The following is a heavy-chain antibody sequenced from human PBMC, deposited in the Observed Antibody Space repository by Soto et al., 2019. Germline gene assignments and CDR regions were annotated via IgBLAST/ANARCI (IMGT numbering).Heavy chain of an antibody. Sequence: KPSETLSLTCTVSGDSISNSYYWGWIRQPPGKGLEWLATIYYSGGTYYNPSLKSRVTISQDTSKNRFSLKLTFVTAADTAVYYCVRLRGYGDSNFAYWGQGPPVTVSS. CDR3: VRLRGYGDSNFAY. J-gene: IGHJ4*02. CDR1: GDSISNSYY. D-gene: IGHD4-17*01. CDR2: IYYSGGT. V-gene: IGHV4-39*01.